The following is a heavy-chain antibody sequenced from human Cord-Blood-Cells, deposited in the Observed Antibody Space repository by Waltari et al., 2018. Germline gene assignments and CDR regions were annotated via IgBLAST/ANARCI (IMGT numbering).Heavy chain of an antibody. CDR3: ARLRVVPAAIAFLDY. CDR1: GGSFSGYY. D-gene: IGHD2-2*02. Sequence: QVQLQQWGAGLLKPSETLSLTCAVFGGSFSGYYWTWIRQPPGKGLEWIGEINHSRSTNYNPSLKSRVTISVDTSKNQFSLKLSSVTAADTAVYYCARLRVVPAAIAFLDYWGQGTLVTVSS. J-gene: IGHJ4*02. V-gene: IGHV4-34*01. CDR2: INHSRST.